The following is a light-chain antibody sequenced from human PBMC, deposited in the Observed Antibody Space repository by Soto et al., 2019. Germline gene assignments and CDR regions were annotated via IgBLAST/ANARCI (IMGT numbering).Light chain of an antibody. Sequence: DVQMTQSPSSLSAFVGDRVTITCRASQGIAPYLAWFQQKPGKVPKFLIYATSTLQSGVPSRFSGSGSGTDFTLTVTSLQPEDVGTYYCQKYNSAPLTFGGGTKVEIK. CDR3: QKYNSAPLT. CDR1: QGIAPY. V-gene: IGKV1-27*01. CDR2: ATS. J-gene: IGKJ4*01.